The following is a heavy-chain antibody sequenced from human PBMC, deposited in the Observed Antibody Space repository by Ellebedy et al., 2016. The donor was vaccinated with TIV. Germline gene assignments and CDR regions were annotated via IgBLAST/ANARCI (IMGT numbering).Heavy chain of an antibody. Sequence: GGSLRLSXAASGFTFSSYGMHWVRQAPGKGLEWVAVIWYDGSNKYYADSVKGRFTISRDNSKNTLYLQMNSLRAEDTAVYYCARARGTGNYYYGMDVWGQGTTVTVSS. D-gene: IGHD1-1*01. CDR3: ARARGTGNYYYGMDV. CDR2: IWYDGSNK. J-gene: IGHJ6*02. CDR1: GFTFSSYG. V-gene: IGHV3-33*01.